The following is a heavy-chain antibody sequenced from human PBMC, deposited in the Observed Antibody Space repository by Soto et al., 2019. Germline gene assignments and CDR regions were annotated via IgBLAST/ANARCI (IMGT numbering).Heavy chain of an antibody. CDR3: ARGSVDTVDCSGFYEY. D-gene: IGHD3-22*01. J-gene: IGHJ4*02. CDR2: INHSGGT. CDR1: GGSFSAYY. Sequence: PSETLSLTCAVYGGSFSAYYWSWIRQPPGKGLEWIGEINHSGGTSYNPSLKSRVTISVDTSKSQFSLKLTSVTAADRAVYYCARGSVDTVDCSGFYEYWGQVTPVTVSS. V-gene: IGHV4-34*01.